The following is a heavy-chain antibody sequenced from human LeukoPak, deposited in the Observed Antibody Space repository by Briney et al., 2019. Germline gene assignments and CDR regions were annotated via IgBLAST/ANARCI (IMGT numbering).Heavy chain of an antibody. J-gene: IGHJ4*02. V-gene: IGHV3-15*01. CDR1: GGSISSSYW. D-gene: IGHD1-1*01. CDR2: LKSKGGGETA. Sequence: PSETLSLTCAVSGGSISSSYWWSWVRQAPGGGLEWVGRLKSKGGGETADYGAAVKGRFTISRDDSKSTLYLQMNSLKNEDTAVYFCSWELDVSFGRRLESWGQGTLVTVAS. CDR3: SWELDVSFGRRLES.